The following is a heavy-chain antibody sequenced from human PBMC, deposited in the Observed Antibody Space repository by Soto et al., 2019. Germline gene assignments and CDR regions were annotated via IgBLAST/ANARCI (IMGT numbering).Heavy chain of an antibody. J-gene: IGHJ4*02. V-gene: IGHV3-30*18. CDR2: ISYDGSNK. Sequence: GGSLRLSCAASGFTFSSYGMHWVRQAPGKGLEWVAVISYDGSNKYYADSVKGRFTISRDNSKNTLYLQMNSLRAEDTAVYYCAKDRYRYYYDSSEADYWGQGTLVTVSS. D-gene: IGHD3-22*01. CDR3: AKDRYRYYYDSSEADY. CDR1: GFTFSSYG.